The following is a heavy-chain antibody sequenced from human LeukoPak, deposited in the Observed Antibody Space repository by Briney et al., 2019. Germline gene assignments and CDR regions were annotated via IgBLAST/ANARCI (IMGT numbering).Heavy chain of an antibody. CDR1: GGSISSGDYY. D-gene: IGHD5-24*01. CDR2: IYYSGST. V-gene: IGHV4-30-4*01. Sequence: SETLSLTCTVSGGSISSGDYYWSWIRQPPGKGLEWIGYIYYSGSTYYNPSLKSRVTISVDTSKNQFSLKLSSVTAADTAVYYCARHLGPRDGYNFSWFDPWGQGTLVTVSS. J-gene: IGHJ5*02. CDR3: ARHLGPRDGYNFSWFDP.